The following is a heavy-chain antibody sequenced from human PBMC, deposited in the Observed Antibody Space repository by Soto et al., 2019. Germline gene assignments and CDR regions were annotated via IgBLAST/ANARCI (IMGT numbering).Heavy chain of an antibody. Sequence: SETLTLTCTVSGGSIRNGDYYWGWIRQPPGKGLEWIGYVYYSGTTYSHPSLNSRVSISVDTSENQFSLRLTSVTAADTAVYYCVTVNLVGAAYYFDYWGPGTLVTVSS. V-gene: IGHV4-30-4*01. CDR1: GGSIRNGDYY. CDR3: VTVNLVGAAYYFDY. J-gene: IGHJ4*02. D-gene: IGHD1-26*01. CDR2: VYYSGTT.